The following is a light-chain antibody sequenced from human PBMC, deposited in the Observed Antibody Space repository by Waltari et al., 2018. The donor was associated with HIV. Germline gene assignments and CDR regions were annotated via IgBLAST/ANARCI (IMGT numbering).Light chain of an antibody. CDR3: SSYTSSSTVV. CDR2: EVS. V-gene: IGLV2-14*01. CDR1: SSDVGGYHY. J-gene: IGLJ2*01. Sequence: QSALTQPASVSGSPGQSITISCTGTSSDVGGYHYVTWYQPHPSKAPKLMIYEVSNRPSGVSNRFSGSKSGNTASLTISGLQAEDEADYYCSSYTSSSTVVFGGGTKLTVL.